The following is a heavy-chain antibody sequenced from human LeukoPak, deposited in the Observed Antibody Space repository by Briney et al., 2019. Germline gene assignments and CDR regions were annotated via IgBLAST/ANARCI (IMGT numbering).Heavy chain of an antibody. CDR1: GFTASSNY. Sequence: PGGSLRLSCAASGFTASSNYMSWVRQAPGKGLEWVSVIYSGGSTYYADSVKGRFTISRDNSKNTLYLQMNSLRAEDTAVYYCARDRITMVRGVTYYYGMDVWGQGTTVTVSS. D-gene: IGHD3-10*01. CDR3: ARDRITMVRGVTYYYGMDV. J-gene: IGHJ6*02. CDR2: IYSGGST. V-gene: IGHV3-53*01.